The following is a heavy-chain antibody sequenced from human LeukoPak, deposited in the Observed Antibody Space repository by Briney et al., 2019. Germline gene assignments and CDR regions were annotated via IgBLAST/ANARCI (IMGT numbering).Heavy chain of an antibody. CDR1: GGSISSSSYY. V-gene: IGHV4-61*05. CDR2: IYYSGST. J-gene: IGHJ5*02. Sequence: SETLSLTCTVSGGSISSSSYYWGWIRQPPGKGLEWIGYIYYSGSTNYNPSLKSRVTISVDTSKNQFSLKLSSVTAADTAVYYCARHQHNWFDPWGQGTLVTVSS. CDR3: ARHQHNWFDP.